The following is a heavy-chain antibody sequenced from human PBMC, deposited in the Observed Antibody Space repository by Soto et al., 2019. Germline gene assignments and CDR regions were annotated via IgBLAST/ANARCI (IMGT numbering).Heavy chain of an antibody. CDR1: GGSISGYY. V-gene: IGHV4-59*01. D-gene: IGHD2-15*01. J-gene: IGHJ3*02. CDR3: ASDDLGYCSGGSCPTI. Sequence: QVQLQESGPGLVKPSETLSLTCTVSGGSISGYYWSWIRQPPGKGLEWIGYIYYSGSTNYNPSLKSRVTISVATSKNHFSLKLSSVTAADTAVYYCASDDLGYCSGGSCPTIWGQGTMVTVSS. CDR2: IYYSGST.